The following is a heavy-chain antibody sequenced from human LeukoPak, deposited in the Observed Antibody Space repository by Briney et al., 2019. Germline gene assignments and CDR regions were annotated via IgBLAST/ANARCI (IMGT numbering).Heavy chain of an antibody. J-gene: IGHJ6*03. CDR2: FSGSSGNT. CDR1: GFTFSSYI. D-gene: IGHD3-10*01. Sequence: GGSLRLSCAASGFTFSSYIMNWVRQAPGKGLEWVSSFSGSSGNTYYADSVKGRFTISRDNSKNTLYLQMNSLRAEDTAVYYCAKWFGELMYYYYYMDVWGKGTTVTVSS. CDR3: AKWFGELMYYYYYMDV. V-gene: IGHV3-23*01.